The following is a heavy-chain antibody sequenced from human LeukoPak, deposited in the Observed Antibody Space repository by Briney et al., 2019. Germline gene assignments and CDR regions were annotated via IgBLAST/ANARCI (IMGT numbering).Heavy chain of an antibody. CDR1: GFTFSSYG. D-gene: IGHD4-17*01. CDR2: IWYDGSNK. J-gene: IGHJ3*02. V-gene: IGHV3-33*01. Sequence: PGRSLRLSCAASGFTFSSYGMHWVRKAPGKGLEWVAVIWYDGSNKYYADSVKGRFTTSRDNSKNTLYLQMNSLRAEDTAVYYCARNQDYGVYNSVGAFDIWGQGTMVTVSS. CDR3: ARNQDYGVYNSVGAFDI.